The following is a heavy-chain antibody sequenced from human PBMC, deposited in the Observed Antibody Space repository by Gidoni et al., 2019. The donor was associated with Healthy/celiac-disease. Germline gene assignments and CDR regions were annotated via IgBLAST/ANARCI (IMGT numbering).Heavy chain of an antibody. CDR1: GYTFTSYY. V-gene: IGHV1-46*01. CDR3: ARDRYYGSGSYEGLDY. J-gene: IGHJ4*02. CDR2: INPSGGST. D-gene: IGHD3-10*01. Sequence: QVQLVQSGAEVKKPGASVKVSCKASGYTFTSYYMHWVRQAPGQGLEWMGIINPSGGSTSYAQKFQGRVTMTRDTSTSTVYMELSSLRSEDTAVYYCARDRYYGSGSYEGLDYWGQGTLVTVSS.